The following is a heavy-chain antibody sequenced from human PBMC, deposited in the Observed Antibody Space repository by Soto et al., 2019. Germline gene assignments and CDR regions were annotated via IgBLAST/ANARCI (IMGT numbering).Heavy chain of an antibody. CDR1: GYTFTSYD. Sequence: QVQLVQSGAEVKKPGASVKVSCKASGYTFTSYDINWVRQATGQGLEWMGWMNPNSGNAGYAQKFQGRVTMTRNTSISTAYMELSSLRSEDTAVYYCARERSAAGTGWFDPWGQGTLVTVSS. V-gene: IGHV1-8*01. J-gene: IGHJ5*02. CDR3: ARERSAAGTGWFDP. CDR2: MNPNSGNA. D-gene: IGHD6-13*01.